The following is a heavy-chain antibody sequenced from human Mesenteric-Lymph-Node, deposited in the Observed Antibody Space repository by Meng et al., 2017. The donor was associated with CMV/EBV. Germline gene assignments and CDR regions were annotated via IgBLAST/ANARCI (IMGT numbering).Heavy chain of an antibody. D-gene: IGHD6-6*01. CDR2: TSHDGNDN. Sequence: GESLKISCIASGFTFKSYVMHWVRRAPGKGLEWVALTSHDGNDNDYADSVKGRFTISRDNSKNTLHLQMNSLRAEDTAIYFCARGRVSYSRWSSLAYWGQGALVTVSS. CDR1: GFTFKSYV. V-gene: IGHV3-30*04. CDR3: ARGRVSYSRWSSLAY. J-gene: IGHJ4*02.